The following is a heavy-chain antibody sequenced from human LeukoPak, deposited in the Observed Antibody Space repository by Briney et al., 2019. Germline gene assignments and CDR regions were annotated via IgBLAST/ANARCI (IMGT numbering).Heavy chain of an antibody. Sequence: PSETLSLTCAVYGGSLSGYDWSWIRQPPGKGLEWIGEINHSGSTNYNPSLKSRVTISVDTSKNQFSLKLSTVTAADTAVYYCARGSRYQLLYYYYYYGMDVWGQGTTVTVSS. CDR2: INHSGST. CDR1: GGSLSGYD. J-gene: IGHJ6*02. CDR3: ARGSRYQLLYYYYYYGMDV. V-gene: IGHV4-34*01. D-gene: IGHD2-2*02.